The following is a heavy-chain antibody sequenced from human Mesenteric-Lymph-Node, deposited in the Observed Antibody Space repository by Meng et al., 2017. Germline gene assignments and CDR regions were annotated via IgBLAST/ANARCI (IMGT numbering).Heavy chain of an antibody. CDR2: IKSKVENYAA. Sequence: EVQLGEAGGGLVQPGGSLGLSCAASGFTFSNYAMHWVRQASGKGLEWVGRIKSKVENYAAAFAASVGDRFTLSRDDLKKTVYLYMRGLTIDDTAVYYCIRRPSITSALSWGQGTLVTVSS. V-gene: IGHV3-73*01. D-gene: IGHD2-2*01. CDR1: GFTFSNYA. CDR3: IRRPSITSALS. J-gene: IGHJ4*02.